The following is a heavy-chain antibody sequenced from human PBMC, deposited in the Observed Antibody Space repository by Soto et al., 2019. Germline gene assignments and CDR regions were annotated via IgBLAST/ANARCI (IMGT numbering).Heavy chain of an antibody. CDR1: GGTFSSYA. D-gene: IGHD3-22*01. CDR2: IIPIFGTA. Sequence: QVQLVQSGAEVKKPGSSVKVSCKASGGTFSSYAISWVRQAPGQGLEWMGGIIPIFGTANYAQKFQGRVTITADESTSTADVELSRLRSEDTDVYYCAREARDYYDSSGYSRTTGAFDIWGQGTMVTVSS. V-gene: IGHV1-69*12. J-gene: IGHJ3*02. CDR3: AREARDYYDSSGYSRTTGAFDI.